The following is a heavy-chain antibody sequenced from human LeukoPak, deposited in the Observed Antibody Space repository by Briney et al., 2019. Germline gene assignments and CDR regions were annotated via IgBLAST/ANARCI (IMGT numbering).Heavy chain of an antibody. D-gene: IGHD3-10*01. CDR3: ARAGGGGSGSYYRYYYYYMDV. Sequence: SVKVSCKASGYTCTSYDINCVRQATGQGLECMGWMNPNRVNTGYAQKFKGRVTMTSNTSISTAYMELSSLRSEDTAVYYCARAGGGGSGSYYRYYYYYMDVWGKGTTVTISS. CDR2: MNPNRVNT. CDR1: GYTCTSYD. J-gene: IGHJ6*03. V-gene: IGHV1-8*01.